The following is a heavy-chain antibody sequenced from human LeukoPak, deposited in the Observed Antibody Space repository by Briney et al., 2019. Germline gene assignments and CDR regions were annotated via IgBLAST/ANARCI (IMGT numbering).Heavy chain of an antibody. CDR3: AKGSYYYDSSVYQYYFDS. J-gene: IGHJ4*02. CDR1: GFTFDDYG. D-gene: IGHD3-22*01. V-gene: IGHV3-9*01. Sequence: PGGSLRLSCAASGFTFDDYGMSWVRQAPGKGLEWVSGISWNSGSIGYADSVKGRFTISRDNAKNSLYLQMNSLRAEDTALYYCAKGSYYYDSSVYQYYFDSWAREPWSPSPQ. CDR2: ISWNSGSI.